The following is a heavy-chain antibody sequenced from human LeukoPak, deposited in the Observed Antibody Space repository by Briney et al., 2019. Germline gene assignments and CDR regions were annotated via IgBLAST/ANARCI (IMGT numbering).Heavy chain of an antibody. J-gene: IGHJ6*02. CDR3: AKSGGDYDFWSGYWGDYYYGMDV. D-gene: IGHD3-3*01. Sequence: GGSLRLSCVVSGFSFGSYPMSWVRQAPGKGLEWVSVISETGGVTHYADSVKGRFTISRDNSKNTLYLQMTSVRAEDTAVYYCAKSGGDYDFWSGYWGDYYYGMDVWGQGATVTVSS. CDR1: GFSFGSYP. V-gene: IGHV3-23*01. CDR2: ISETGGVT.